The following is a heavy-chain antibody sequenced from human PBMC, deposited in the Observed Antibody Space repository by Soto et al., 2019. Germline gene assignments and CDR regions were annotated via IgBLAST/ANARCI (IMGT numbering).Heavy chain of an antibody. V-gene: IGHV4-39*01. J-gene: IGHJ4*02. CDR2: IYYSGST. D-gene: IGHD3-22*01. CDR3: ARRDSLYYFDY. Sequence: SETLSLTCTVSGGSISSSSYYWGWIRQPPGKGLEWIGSIYYSGSTYYNPSLKSRVTISVDTSKNQFSLKLSSVTAADTAVYYCARRDSLYYFDYWGQGTLLTVSS. CDR1: GGSISSSSYY.